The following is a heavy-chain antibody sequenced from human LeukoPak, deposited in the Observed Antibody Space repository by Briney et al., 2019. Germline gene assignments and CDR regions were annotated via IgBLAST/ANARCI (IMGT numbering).Heavy chain of an antibody. V-gene: IGHV3-11*01. J-gene: IGHJ4*02. D-gene: IGHD5-18*01. CDR1: GFTFSDYY. CDR2: ISNSGNTI. CDR3: AKGGYSYGSDY. Sequence: GGSLRLSCAASGFTFSDYYMSWIRQAPGKGLEWVSYISNSGNTIYYADSVKGRFTISRDNSKNTLYLQMNSLRAEDTAVYYCAKGGYSYGSDYWGQGTLVTVSS.